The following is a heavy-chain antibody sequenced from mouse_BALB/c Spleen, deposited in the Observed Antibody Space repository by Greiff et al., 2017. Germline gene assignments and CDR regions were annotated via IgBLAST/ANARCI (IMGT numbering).Heavy chain of an antibody. CDR3: ARGDLAY. CDR1: GFTFSSFG. V-gene: IGHV5-17*02. J-gene: IGHJ3*01. Sequence: EVQGVESGGGLVQPGGSRKLSCAASGFTFSSFGMHWVRQAPEKGLEWVAYISSGSSTIYYADTVKGRFTISRDNPKNTLFLQMTSLRSEDTAMYYCARGDLAYWGQGTLVTVSA. CDR2: ISSGSSTI.